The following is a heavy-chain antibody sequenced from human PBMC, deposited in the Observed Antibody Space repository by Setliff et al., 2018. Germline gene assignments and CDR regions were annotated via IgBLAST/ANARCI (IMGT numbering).Heavy chain of an antibody. CDR1: GFTISNYW. J-gene: IGHJ5*02. Sequence: GSLRLSCIASGFTISNYWMAWVRQAPGKGLEWVADIRQDGTNKYYMDSVEGRFTISRDNSKNSVYLQVNSLRAEDTALYHCAREVWTIYDKSWSGYTDLWGQGTQVTSPQ. CDR3: AREVWTIYDKSWSGYTDL. CDR2: IRQDGTNK. V-gene: IGHV3-7*03. D-gene: IGHD3-3*01.